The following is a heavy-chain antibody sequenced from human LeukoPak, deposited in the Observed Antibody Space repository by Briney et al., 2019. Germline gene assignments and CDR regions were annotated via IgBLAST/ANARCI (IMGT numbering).Heavy chain of an antibody. CDR3: ARDSGYNFSDY. D-gene: IGHD5-12*01. J-gene: IGHJ4*02. CDR1: GYSLSTGFY. Sequence: SETLSLTCTVTGYSLSTGFYWGWIRQPPGKGLEWIGSVYHSGGTYYNPSLKSRVTISVDTSKNQFSLRLSSVTAADTAYYFCARDSGYNFSDYWGQGTLVTVSS. V-gene: IGHV4-38-2*02. CDR2: VYHSGGT.